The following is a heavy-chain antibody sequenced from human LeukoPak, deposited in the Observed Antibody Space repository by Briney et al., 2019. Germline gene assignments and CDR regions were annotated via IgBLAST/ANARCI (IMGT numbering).Heavy chain of an antibody. J-gene: IGHJ4*02. D-gene: IGHD1-26*01. CDR1: RFTFSNYA. Sequence: GGSLRLSCAASRFTFSNYAMGWVRQGPGKGLEWVSAITGSGDYTDYADSVKGRFTISRDNSKNTAYLQMISLRAEDTAVYYCAKRSGIDYGYFDSWGQGALVTVSS. CDR3: AKRSGIDYGYFDS. V-gene: IGHV3-23*01. CDR2: ITGSGDYT.